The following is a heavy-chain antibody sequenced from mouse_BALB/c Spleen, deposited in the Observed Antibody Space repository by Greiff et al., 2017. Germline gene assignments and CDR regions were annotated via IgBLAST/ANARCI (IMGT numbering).Heavy chain of an antibody. CDR3: ARGPPYYGSSPYYFDY. J-gene: IGHJ2*01. CDR2: ISSGGST. D-gene: IGHD1-1*01. V-gene: IGHV5-6-5*01. CDR1: GFTFSSYA. Sequence: DVMLVESGGGLVKPGGSLKLSCAASGFTFSSYAMSWVRQTPEKRLEWVASISSGGSTYYPDSVKGRFTISRDNARNILYLQMSSLRSEDTAMYYCARGPPYYGSSPYYFDYWGQGTTLTVSS.